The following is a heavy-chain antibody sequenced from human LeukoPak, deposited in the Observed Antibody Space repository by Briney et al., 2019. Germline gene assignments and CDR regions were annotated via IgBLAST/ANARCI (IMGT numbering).Heavy chain of an antibody. CDR3: ARTHSWGDKGYFDF. Sequence: ASVKVSCKASGYTLINYYMQWVRQAPGQGLEWKGIINPSAGSTSYAQKFQGRVSMTRDTSTSTVYMQLSSLRSEDTAIYYCARTHSWGDKGYFDFWGQGTLVTVSS. D-gene: IGHD7-27*01. CDR2: INPSAGST. CDR1: GYTLINYY. V-gene: IGHV1-46*03. J-gene: IGHJ4*02.